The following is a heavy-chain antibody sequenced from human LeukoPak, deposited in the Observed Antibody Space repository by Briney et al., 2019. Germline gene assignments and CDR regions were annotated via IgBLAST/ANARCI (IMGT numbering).Heavy chain of an antibody. CDR2: INWNGGST. Sequence: GGSLRLSCAASGFTFDDYGMSWVRQAPGKGLEWVSGINWNGGSTGYADSVKGRFTISRDNAKNTLYLQMNSLRAEDTAVYYCATPSGSSSLGGGFDYWGQGTLVTVSS. CDR1: GFTFDDYG. D-gene: IGHD6-13*01. J-gene: IGHJ4*02. V-gene: IGHV3-20*04. CDR3: ATPSGSSSLGGGFDY.